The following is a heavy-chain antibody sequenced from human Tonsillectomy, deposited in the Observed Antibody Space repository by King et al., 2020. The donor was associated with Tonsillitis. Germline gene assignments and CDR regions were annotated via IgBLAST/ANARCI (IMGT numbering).Heavy chain of an antibody. CDR2: FYYTGSS. D-gene: IGHD1-26*01. CDR3: ARVGARDAFDI. J-gene: IGHJ3*02. V-gene: IGHV4-59*11. Sequence: QLQESGPGLVKPSETLSLTCTVSGGSIGSHHLSWIRQPPGKGLEWIGYFYYTGSSDYNPSLKSRVTILRDTSKQQFSLRLRSVTAADTAVYYCARVGARDAFDIWGQGTMVTVSS. CDR1: GGSIGSHH.